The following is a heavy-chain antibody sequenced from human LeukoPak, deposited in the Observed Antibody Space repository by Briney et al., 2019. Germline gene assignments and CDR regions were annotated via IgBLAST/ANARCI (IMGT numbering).Heavy chain of an antibody. V-gene: IGHV4-38-2*02. Sequence: SSETLSLTCTVSGYSISSGYYWGWIRQPPGKGLEWIGSIYHSGSTYYNPSLKSRVTISVDTSKNQFSLKLSSVTAADTAVYYCARDENYYDSSGYPSLDYWGQGTLVTVSS. CDR2: IYHSGST. J-gene: IGHJ4*02. CDR3: ARDENYYDSSGYPSLDY. CDR1: GYSISSGYY. D-gene: IGHD3-22*01.